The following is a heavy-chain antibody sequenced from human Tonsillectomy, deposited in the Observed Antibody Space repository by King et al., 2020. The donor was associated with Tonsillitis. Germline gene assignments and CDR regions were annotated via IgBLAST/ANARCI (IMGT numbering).Heavy chain of an antibody. CDR1: GYTFTTYY. CDR2: INPSGGST. CDR3: VREGVRPGSFDY. V-gene: IGHV1-46*01. D-gene: IGHD2-8*01. Sequence: QLVQSGAEVKKPGASVKVSCKASGYTFTTYYLHWVRQAPGQGLEWMGMINPSGGSTTYAQKFQGRVTMTRVTSTSSVYMELSSLTSEDTAVYYCVREGVRPGSFDYWGQGTLVTVSS. J-gene: IGHJ4*02.